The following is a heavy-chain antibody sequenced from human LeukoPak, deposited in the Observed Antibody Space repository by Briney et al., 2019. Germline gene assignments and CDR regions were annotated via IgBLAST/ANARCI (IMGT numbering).Heavy chain of an antibody. CDR2: IIPIFGTA. V-gene: IGHV1-69*13. J-gene: IGHJ4*02. D-gene: IGHD3-9*01. CDR3: AMLRFFDILTGYSNYFDL. Sequence: SVKISCKTSGGTSSSSAISCVRHAPGQGLEWMGGIIPIFGTANYAQKFQGRVTITADESTSTAYMELSSLRSEDTAVYYCAMLRFFDILTGYSNYFDLWGQGTLVTLSS. CDR1: GGTSSSSA.